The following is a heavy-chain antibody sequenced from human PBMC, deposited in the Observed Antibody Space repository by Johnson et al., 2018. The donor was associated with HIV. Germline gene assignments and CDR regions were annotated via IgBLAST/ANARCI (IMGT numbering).Heavy chain of an antibody. CDR1: GFTFSSYW. V-gene: IGHV3-7*03. Sequence: VQLVESGGGVVQPGRSLRLSCAASGFTFSSYWMSWVRQAPGKGLEWVANIKQDGSAKFYVDSVKGRFTISRDNAKNSLYLQMNSLRDEDTAVYYCVTADRGSAWGQGTTVTVSS. CDR3: VTADRGSA. CDR2: IKQDGSAK. J-gene: IGHJ3*01. D-gene: IGHD1-26*01.